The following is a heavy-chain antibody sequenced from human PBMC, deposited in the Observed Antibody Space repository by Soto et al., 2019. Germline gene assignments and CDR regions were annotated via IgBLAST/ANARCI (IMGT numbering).Heavy chain of an antibody. CDR1: GYSISSGYY. Sequence: PSETLSLTCAVSGYSISSGYYWGWRRQPPGKGLEWIGSIYHSGSTYYNPSLKSRVTISVDTSKKLFSLKLTSGTAADTAIYYCARGVVAVPPGILRRGDWFDPWGRGPLVTVSS. CDR2: IYHSGST. J-gene: IGHJ5*02. D-gene: IGHD3-10*01. CDR3: ARGVVAVPPGILRRGDWFDP. V-gene: IGHV4-38-2*01.